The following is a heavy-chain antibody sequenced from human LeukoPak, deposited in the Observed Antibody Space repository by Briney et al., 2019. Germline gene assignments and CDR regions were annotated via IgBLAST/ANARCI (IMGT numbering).Heavy chain of an antibody. D-gene: IGHD1-26*01. CDR2: ISGSGSDT. CDR3: AKVAGSYYPFNY. V-gene: IGHV3-23*01. J-gene: IGHJ4*02. CDR1: GFTFRTYA. Sequence: PGGSLRLSCAASGFTFRTYAMTWVRQAPGKGLEWVSAISGSGSDTYYADSVTGRFTVSRDNSKNAEYLQMNSLRAEYTAVYYCAKVAGSYYPFNYWGQGTLVTVSS.